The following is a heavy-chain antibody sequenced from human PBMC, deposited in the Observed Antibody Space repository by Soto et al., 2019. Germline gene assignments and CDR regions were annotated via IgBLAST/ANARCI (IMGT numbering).Heavy chain of an antibody. CDR2: ISGGGGST. D-gene: IGHD3-22*01. CDR3: AKDPTSYDSSAQFDS. CDR1: GFSFNIFA. V-gene: IGHV3-23*01. J-gene: IGHJ4*02. Sequence: EVKLLESGGRLVQPGGSLRLSCAASGFSFNIFAMNWVRHAPGQGLEWVSGISGGGGSTYYADSVKGRVTISRDNSNNTLYLQMNSLRAEDTAVYYCAKDPTSYDSSAQFDSWGQGNLVTVSS.